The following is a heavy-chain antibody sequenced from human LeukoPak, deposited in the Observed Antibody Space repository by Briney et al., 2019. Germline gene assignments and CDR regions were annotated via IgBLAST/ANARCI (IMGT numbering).Heavy chain of an antibody. Sequence: SVTVSCKASGGAFSSYVVDWVRQAPGQGLEWMGRIIPVFGPANYAQKFQGRVTITADETTSTAYMELTSLRSEDTAVYYCARRRIVATRSPIDYWGQGTLVIVSS. CDR2: IIPVFGPA. J-gene: IGHJ4*02. V-gene: IGHV1-69*13. D-gene: IGHD5-12*01. CDR3: ARRRIVATRSPIDY. CDR1: GGAFSSYV.